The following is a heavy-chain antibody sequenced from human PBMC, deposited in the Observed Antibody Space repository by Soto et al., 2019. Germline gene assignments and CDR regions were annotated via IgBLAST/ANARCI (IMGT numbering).Heavy chain of an antibody. Sequence: PSETLSLTCTVSGGSISSYYWSWIRQPPGKGLEWIGYIYYSGSTNYNPSLKSRVTISVDTSKNQFSLKLSSVTAADTAVYYCARDLGYYDSSGYYCYYGMDVWGQGTTVTVSS. V-gene: IGHV4-59*01. J-gene: IGHJ6*02. CDR2: IYYSGST. CDR1: GGSISSYY. CDR3: ARDLGYYDSSGYYCYYGMDV. D-gene: IGHD3-22*01.